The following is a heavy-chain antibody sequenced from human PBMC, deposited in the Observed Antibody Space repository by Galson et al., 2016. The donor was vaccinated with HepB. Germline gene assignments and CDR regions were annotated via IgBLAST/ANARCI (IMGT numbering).Heavy chain of an antibody. CDR2: IWYDGSNK. CDR3: ARNGDCSGPSCYTDLNYYGMDV. D-gene: IGHD2-2*02. Sequence: SLRLSCAASGFTFSTYGMHWIRQAPGKGLEWVAVIWYDGSNKDYADSVKGRFTISRDNSKNILYLQMNSLRAEDTAVYYCARNGDCSGPSCYTDLNYYGMDVWGQGTTVTVSS. J-gene: IGHJ6*02. CDR1: GFTFSTYG. V-gene: IGHV3-33*01.